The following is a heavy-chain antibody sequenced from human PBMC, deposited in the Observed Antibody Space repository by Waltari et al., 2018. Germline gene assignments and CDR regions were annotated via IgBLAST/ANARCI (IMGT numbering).Heavy chain of an antibody. D-gene: IGHD3-16*02. CDR2: INHSGST. CDR1: GGSFSGYY. CDR3: ARGPRITFGGVIVRRDYYYYGMDV. V-gene: IGHV4-34*01. Sequence: QVQLQQWGAGLLKPSETLSLTCAVYGGSFSGYYWSWIRPPPGKGLDWIGEINHSGSTNYNPSLKSRVTISVDTSKNQFSLKLSSVTAADTAVYYCARGPRITFGGVIVRRDYYYYGMDVWGQGTTVTVSS. J-gene: IGHJ6*02.